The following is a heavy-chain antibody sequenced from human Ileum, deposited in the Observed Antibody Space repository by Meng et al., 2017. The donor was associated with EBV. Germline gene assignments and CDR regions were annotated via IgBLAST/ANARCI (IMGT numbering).Heavy chain of an antibody. V-gene: IGHV4-30-4*01. J-gene: IGHJ4*02. CDR2: HSGSP. CDR3: AIYTEGAGGKGY. Sequence: VQLQGSGAGLVEPSQILSVNSACHGGSTSSGPYHWRWIRQPPGKGLEWIGHSGSPSYNPSLRSRLTISVEPYKNQFYLRLDSATDADTAVYYCAIYTEGAGGKGYWGQGTLVTVSS. CDR1: GGSTSSGPYH. D-gene: IGHD6-13*01.